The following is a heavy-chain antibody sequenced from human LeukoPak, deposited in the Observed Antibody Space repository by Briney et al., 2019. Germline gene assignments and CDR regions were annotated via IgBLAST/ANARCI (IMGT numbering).Heavy chain of an antibody. D-gene: IGHD2-2*01. CDR1: GFTFSSYV. V-gene: IGHV3-23*01. Sequence: PGGSLRLSCAASGFTFSSYVMSWLRPAPGKRLEWVSSISGSYGTTYYADSVKGRVTISRDNSKNKLYLQMNSLRAEDTALYYCAKGNIAELPAAPYYWGQGTLVTVSS. CDR3: AKGNIAELPAAPYY. J-gene: IGHJ4*02. CDR2: ISGSYGTT.